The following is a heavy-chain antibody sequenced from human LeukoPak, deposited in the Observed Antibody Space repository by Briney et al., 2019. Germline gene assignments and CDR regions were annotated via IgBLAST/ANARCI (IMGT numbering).Heavy chain of an antibody. D-gene: IGHD6-19*01. CDR2: INWNGGST. CDR3: ARANSSGWYFDY. CDR1: GFTFDDYG. J-gene: IGHJ4*02. V-gene: IGHV3-20*04. Sequence: GGSLRLSCAAFGFTFDDYGMSWVRQAPGKGLEWVSGINWNGGSTGYADSVEGRFTISRDNAKNSLYLQMNSLRAEDTALYYCARANSSGWYFDYWGQGTLVTVSS.